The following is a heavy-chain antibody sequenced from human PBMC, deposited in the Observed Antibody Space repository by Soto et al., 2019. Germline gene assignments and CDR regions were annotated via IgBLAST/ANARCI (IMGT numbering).Heavy chain of an antibody. D-gene: IGHD6-19*01. V-gene: IGHV4-59*01. CDR1: GGSISSYY. CDR3: ARSNSGQDYYFMDV. J-gene: IGHJ6*03. Sequence: SETLSLTCTVSGGSISSYYWSWIRQPPGKGLEWIGYIYYSGSTNYNPSLKSRVTISVDTSKNQFSLKLTSVPAAYTAVYFCARSNSGQDYYFMDVCGKATTVTASS. CDR2: IYYSGST.